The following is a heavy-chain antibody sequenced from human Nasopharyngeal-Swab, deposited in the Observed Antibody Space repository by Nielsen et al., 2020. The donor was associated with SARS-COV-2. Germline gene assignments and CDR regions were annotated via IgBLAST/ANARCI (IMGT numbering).Heavy chain of an antibody. CDR3: ARAGRTIFGVVTSFDY. J-gene: IGHJ4*02. CDR2: IYYSGST. CDR1: GGSISSGGYD. D-gene: IGHD3-3*01. Sequence: LRLSCTVSGGSISSGGYDWSWIRQHPGKGLEWIGYIYYSGSTYYNPSLKSRVTISVDTSKNQFSLKLSSVTAADTAVYYCARAGRTIFGVVTSFDYWGQGTLVTVSS. V-gene: IGHV4-31*03.